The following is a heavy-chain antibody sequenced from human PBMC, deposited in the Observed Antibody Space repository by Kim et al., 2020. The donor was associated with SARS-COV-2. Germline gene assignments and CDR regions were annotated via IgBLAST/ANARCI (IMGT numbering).Heavy chain of an antibody. Sequence: YSDSVKCRFTISRDDSRNTLALQMNSLRIEDRSVYYCAREGSAGASSWYDYWGQGTLVTVSS. V-gene: IGHV3-30*03. D-gene: IGHD6-13*01. J-gene: IGHJ4*02. CDR3: AREGSAGASSWYDY.